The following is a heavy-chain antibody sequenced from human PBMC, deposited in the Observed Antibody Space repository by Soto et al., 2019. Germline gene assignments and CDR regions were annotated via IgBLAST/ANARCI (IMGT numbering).Heavy chain of an antibody. CDR1: GGPLISYA. Sequence: SVKLSFNASGGPLISYAITWVRRAPGQGLEWMGGIIPIFGTANYAQKFQGRVTITADKSTSTAYMELSSLRSEDTAVYYCARAGDTSGYLNWFDPCGQRTLVTVSS. CDR3: ARAGDTSGYLNWFDP. J-gene: IGHJ5*02. V-gene: IGHV1-69*06. D-gene: IGHD3-22*01. CDR2: IIPIFGTA.